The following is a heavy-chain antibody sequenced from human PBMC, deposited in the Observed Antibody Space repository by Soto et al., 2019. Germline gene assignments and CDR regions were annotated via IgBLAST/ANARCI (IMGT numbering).Heavy chain of an antibody. J-gene: IGHJ4*02. CDR2: IYYSGST. CDR1: GGSISSSSYY. V-gene: IGHV4-39*01. D-gene: IGHD3-10*01. Sequence: SETLSLTCTVSGGSISSSSYYWGWIRQPPGKGLEWIGSIYYSGSTHYNPSLKSRVTISVDTSKNQFSLKLSSVTAADTAVYYCARLEYYGSGSFPYYFDYWGQGTLVTVSS. CDR3: ARLEYYGSGSFPYYFDY.